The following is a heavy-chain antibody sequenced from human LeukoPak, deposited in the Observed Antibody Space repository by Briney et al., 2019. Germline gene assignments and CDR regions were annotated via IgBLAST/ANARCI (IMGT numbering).Heavy chain of an antibody. Sequence: PSETLSLTCSVSGDSISSSGYYWGWIRQPPGKGLQWIGSLDYSGNTYYNPSLKSRVTILVDMSKDQFSLKVNSVTAADTAVYYCARRPMDKHAFDIWGQGTMVTVSS. D-gene: IGHD3/OR15-3a*01. CDR2: LDYSGNT. V-gene: IGHV4-39*07. J-gene: IGHJ3*02. CDR1: GDSISSSGYY. CDR3: ARRPMDKHAFDI.